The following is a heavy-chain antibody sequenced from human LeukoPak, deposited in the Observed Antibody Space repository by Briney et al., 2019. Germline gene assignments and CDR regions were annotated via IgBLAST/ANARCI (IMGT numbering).Heavy chain of an antibody. Sequence: GASVKVSCKASGGTFSSYAISWVRQAPGQGLEWMGRIIPILGIANYAQKFQGRVTITADKSTSTAYMELSSLRSEDTAVYYCTSRIAAAGVDYWGQGTLVTVSS. D-gene: IGHD6-13*01. CDR2: IIPILGIA. CDR3: TSRIAAAGVDY. V-gene: IGHV1-69*04. J-gene: IGHJ4*02. CDR1: GGTFSSYA.